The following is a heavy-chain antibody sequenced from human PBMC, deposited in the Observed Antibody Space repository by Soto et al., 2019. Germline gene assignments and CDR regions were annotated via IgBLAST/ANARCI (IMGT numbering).Heavy chain of an antibody. CDR2: IYNSGST. J-gene: IGHJ4*02. CDR3: ARGITMVRGVIHTPYFDY. Sequence: QVQLQESGPGLVKPSQTLSLTCTVSGGSINSSSYYWSWIRQHPGKGLEWIGYIYNSGSTYYNPSLKSRVTISVDTSKNQFSLKLSSVTAADTAVYCCARGITMVRGVIHTPYFDYWGQGTLVTVSS. V-gene: IGHV4-31*03. D-gene: IGHD3-10*01. CDR1: GGSINSSSYY.